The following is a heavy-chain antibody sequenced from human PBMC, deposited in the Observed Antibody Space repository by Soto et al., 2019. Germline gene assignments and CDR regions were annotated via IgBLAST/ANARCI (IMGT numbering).Heavy chain of an antibody. V-gene: IGHV3-74*01. CDR3: ARESHGDYVLVDY. Sequence: GGSLRLSCAASGFTFSSYWMHWVRQAPGKGLVWVSRINSDGSSTSYADSVKGRFTISRDNAKNTLYLQMNSLRAEDTAVYYCARESHGDYVLVDYWGQGTLVTVSS. CDR1: GFTFSSYW. J-gene: IGHJ4*02. CDR2: INSDGSST. D-gene: IGHD4-17*01.